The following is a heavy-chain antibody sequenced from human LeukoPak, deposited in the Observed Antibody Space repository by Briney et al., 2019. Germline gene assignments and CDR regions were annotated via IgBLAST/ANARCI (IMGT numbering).Heavy chain of an antibody. J-gene: IGHJ4*02. Sequence: GGSLRLSCAASGFTFSSHLMHWVRQAPGKGLVWVSRISSDGTYTNYADSVRGRFTISRDNAKNTLYLQMNSLRAEDTAVYYCAKLSYDSSGSSNPSFDCWGQGALVTVSS. D-gene: IGHD3-22*01. CDR3: AKLSYDSSGSSNPSFDC. CDR2: ISSDGTYT. CDR1: GFTFSSHL. V-gene: IGHV3-74*01.